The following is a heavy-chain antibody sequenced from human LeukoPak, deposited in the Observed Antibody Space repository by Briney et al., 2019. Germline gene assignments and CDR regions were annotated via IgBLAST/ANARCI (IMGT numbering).Heavy chain of an antibody. CDR3: ARDIAARPSSDYYFDY. CDR1: GYSFTSYG. CDR2: ISAYNGNT. Sequence: ASVKVSCKASGYSFTSYGISWVRQAPGQGLEWMGRISAYNGNTNYAQKLQGRVTMTTDTSTSTAYMELRSLRSDDTAVYYCARDIAARPSSDYYFDYWGQGTLVTVSS. J-gene: IGHJ4*02. V-gene: IGHV1-18*01. D-gene: IGHD6-6*01.